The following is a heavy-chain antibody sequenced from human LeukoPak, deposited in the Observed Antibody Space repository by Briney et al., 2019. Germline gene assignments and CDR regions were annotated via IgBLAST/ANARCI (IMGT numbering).Heavy chain of an antibody. V-gene: IGHV1-69*01. J-gene: IGHJ6*03. Sequence: SVKVSCKASGGTFTSYAISWVGQAPGQGLEWRGGIIPIFGAANYAQKFQGRVTITADESTSTAYMELSSLRSEDTAVYYCARGRGYSGYDPNYYYYYMDVWGKGTTVTISS. D-gene: IGHD5-12*01. CDR3: ARGRGYSGYDPNYYYYYMDV. CDR2: IIPIFGAA. CDR1: GGTFTSYA.